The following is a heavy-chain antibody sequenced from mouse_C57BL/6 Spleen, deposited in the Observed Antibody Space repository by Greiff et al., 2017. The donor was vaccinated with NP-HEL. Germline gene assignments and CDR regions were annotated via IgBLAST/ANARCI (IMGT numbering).Heavy chain of an antibody. Sequence: EVQVVESGGGLVKPGGSLKLSCAASGFTFSSYAMSWVRQTPEKRLEWVATISDGGSYTYYPDNVKGRFTISRDNAKNNLYLQMSHLKSEDTAMYYCARENYGILDYWGQGTTLTVSS. CDR2: ISDGGSYT. CDR1: GFTFSSYA. V-gene: IGHV5-4*01. J-gene: IGHJ2*01. CDR3: ARENYGILDY. D-gene: IGHD1-1*01.